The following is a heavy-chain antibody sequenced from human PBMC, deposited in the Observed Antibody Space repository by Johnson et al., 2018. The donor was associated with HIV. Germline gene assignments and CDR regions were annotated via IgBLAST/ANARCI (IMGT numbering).Heavy chain of an antibody. CDR1: GISVTRNY. V-gene: IGHV3-66*02. D-gene: IGHD1-26*01. J-gene: IGHJ3*02. CDR2: IYSGDNT. CDR3: ARSWELGETALDI. Sequence: VQLVESGGGLVQPGGSLRLSCAGSGISVTRNYMSWVRQAPGKGLEWVSLIYSGDNTKYADSVKGRFTISRDNSKNTLYLQMNSLRAEDTAVYYCARSWELGETALDIWGQGTMVTVSS.